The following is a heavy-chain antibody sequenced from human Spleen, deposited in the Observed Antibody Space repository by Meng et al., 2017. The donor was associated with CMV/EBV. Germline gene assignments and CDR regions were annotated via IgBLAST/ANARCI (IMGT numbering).Heavy chain of an antibody. V-gene: IGHV4-34*01. D-gene: IGHD4-23*01. J-gene: IGHJ5*02. CDR3: ARDGYGGNSGGLWFDP. CDR2: INHSGST. CDR1: GGSFSGYD. Sequence: YGGSFSGYDWSWIRQPPGKGLEWIGEINHSGSTNYNPSLKSRVTISVDTSKNQFSLKLSSVTAADTAVYYCARDGYGGNSGGLWFDPWGQGTLVTVSS.